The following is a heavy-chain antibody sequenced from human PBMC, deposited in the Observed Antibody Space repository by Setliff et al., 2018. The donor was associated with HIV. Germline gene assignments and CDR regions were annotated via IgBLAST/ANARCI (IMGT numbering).Heavy chain of an antibody. CDR3: ARGAYCGGASCSLTRFDP. J-gene: IGHJ5*02. CDR2: IKHGGSA. V-gene: IGHV4-34*01. D-gene: IGHD2-15*01. Sequence: PSETLSLTCAVHGGSFSGFYWTWIRQPPGKGLEWIGEIKHGGSANYNPSLKSRVTISVDGSTNQFSLKLGSVTAADAAVYYCARGAYCGGASCSLTRFDPWGQGTLVTVSS. CDR1: GGSFSGFY.